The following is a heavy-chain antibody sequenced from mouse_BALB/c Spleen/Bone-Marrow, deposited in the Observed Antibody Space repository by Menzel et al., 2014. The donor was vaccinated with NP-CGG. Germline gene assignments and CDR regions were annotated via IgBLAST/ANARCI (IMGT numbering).Heavy chain of an antibody. D-gene: IGHD1-1*02. CDR1: GISITTGNYR. J-gene: IGHJ2*01. V-gene: IGHV3-5*02. CDR3: ARYYGNYFDF. CDR2: IYYSGTI. Sequence: EVKLMESGPGLVKPSQTVSLTCTVTGISITTGNYRWSWIRQFPGNKLEWIGYIYYSGTITYNPSLTSRTTITRDTSKNQFFLETNSLTAEDTATYYCARYYGNYFDFWGQGTTLTVSS.